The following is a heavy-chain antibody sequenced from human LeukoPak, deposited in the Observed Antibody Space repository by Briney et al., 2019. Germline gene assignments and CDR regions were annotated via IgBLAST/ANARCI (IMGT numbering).Heavy chain of an antibody. Sequence: GGSLRLSCAASGFTFNSYSMNWVRQAPGKGLEWVSYISSSSSTIYYADSVKGRFTISRDNAKNSLYLQMNSLRAEDTAVYHCARVAKDYMDVWGKGTTVTVSS. CDR3: ARVAKDYMDV. V-gene: IGHV3-48*04. CDR1: GFTFNSYS. D-gene: IGHD3-3*02. J-gene: IGHJ6*03. CDR2: ISSSSSTI.